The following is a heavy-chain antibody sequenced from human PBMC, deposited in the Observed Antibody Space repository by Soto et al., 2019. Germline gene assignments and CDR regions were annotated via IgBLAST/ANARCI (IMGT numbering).Heavy chain of an antibody. Sequence: PSETLSLTCTVSGDSISTYYWSWIRQPPGKGLEWIGYIYYSGSTNYNPSLKSRVTISVDTSKNQFSLKLSSVTAADTAVYYCARAERNYGDPYYYYYGMDVWGQGTTVTVSS. CDR1: GDSISTYY. CDR3: ARAERNYGDPYYYYYGMDV. D-gene: IGHD4-17*01. CDR2: IYYSGST. V-gene: IGHV4-59*01. J-gene: IGHJ6*02.